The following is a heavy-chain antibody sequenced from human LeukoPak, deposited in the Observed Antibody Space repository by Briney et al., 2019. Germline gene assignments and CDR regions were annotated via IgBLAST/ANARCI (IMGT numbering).Heavy chain of an antibody. CDR3: ATGGGIAVAHA. V-gene: IGHV4-39*02. CDR1: GGSISRSNSY. Sequence: SETLSLTCIVSGGSISRSNSYWAWIRQPPGKGLEWIGSIYDSGNTYYNPSLGSRVTVSADTSKNHFSLKLRSVTAADTAVYYCATGGGIAVAHAWGQGSLVAVSS. J-gene: IGHJ4*02. D-gene: IGHD6-19*01. CDR2: IYDSGNT.